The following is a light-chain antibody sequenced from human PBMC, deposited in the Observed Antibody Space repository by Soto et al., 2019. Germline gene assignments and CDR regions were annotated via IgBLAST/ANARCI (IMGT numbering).Light chain of an antibody. CDR2: EVS. Sequence: LTQPASGTGSPGQSIPIYCTGTSSDVGSYNLVSWYQQHPGKAPKLMIYEVSKRPSGVSNRFSGSKSGNTASLTISGFQAEDEADYYCCSYAGSSTPYVFGTGTKVTVL. V-gene: IGLV2-23*02. J-gene: IGLJ1*01. CDR1: SSDVGSYNL. CDR3: CSYAGSSTPYV.